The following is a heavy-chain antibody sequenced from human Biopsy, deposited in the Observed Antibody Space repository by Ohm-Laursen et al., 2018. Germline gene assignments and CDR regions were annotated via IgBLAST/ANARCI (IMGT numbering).Heavy chain of an antibody. CDR2: VSSDGKNR. Sequence: SLRLSCAASGFTLSNYGMHWVRQAPGRGLEWVAAVSSDGKNRHYADSVQGRFTISRDNSKNTVDLQMNSLRAEDTAVYYCAKGLYSGSYYYDSWGQGTLVTVSS. V-gene: IGHV3-30*18. J-gene: IGHJ4*02. D-gene: IGHD1-26*01. CDR3: AKGLYSGSYYYDS. CDR1: GFTLSNYG.